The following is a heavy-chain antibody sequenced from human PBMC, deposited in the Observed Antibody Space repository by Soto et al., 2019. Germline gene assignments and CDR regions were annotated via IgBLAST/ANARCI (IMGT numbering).Heavy chain of an antibody. Sequence: PSDTLSLTFTVSGCSIARSNYYWYWLLQPPGKGLEWIGTTYYNGNAYYNPSLKSRVSMSVDTSKNQFSPKLVSVTAADTAVYYCARHFVAVVIKGWGYWGQGTLVIVSS. V-gene: IGHV4-39*01. D-gene: IGHD3-10*01. CDR3: ARHFVAVVIKGWGY. J-gene: IGHJ4*02. CDR1: GCSIARSNYY. CDR2: TYYNGNA.